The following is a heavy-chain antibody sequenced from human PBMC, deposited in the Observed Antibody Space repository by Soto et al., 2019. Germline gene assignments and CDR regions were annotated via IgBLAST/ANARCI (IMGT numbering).Heavy chain of an antibody. J-gene: IGHJ3*01. CDR2: IHSDGSST. V-gene: IGHV3-74*03. D-gene: IGHD1-26*01. Sequence: EVQLVESGGGLVQPGGSLRLSCVASEFTFSYYWMHWVHQVPGKGLVWVSRIHSDGSSTTYADSVMGRFTISRDNAKNTLYVQMASLRAEDTAVYYCARGDVGAFDLWGQGTMVTVSS. CDR3: ARGDVGAFDL. CDR1: EFTFSYYW.